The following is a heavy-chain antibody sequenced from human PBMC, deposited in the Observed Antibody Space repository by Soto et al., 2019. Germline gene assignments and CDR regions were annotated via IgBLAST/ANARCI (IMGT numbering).Heavy chain of an antibody. J-gene: IGHJ4*02. V-gene: IGHV3-30*18. CDR2: ISYDGSNK. Sequence: GGSLRLSCAASGFTFSIYGMHWVRQAPGKGLEWVAVISYDGSNKYYADSVKGRFTISRDNSKNTLYLQMNSLRAEDTAVYYCAKPNGRYFDWLLPFDYWGQGT. CDR3: AKPNGRYFDWLLPFDY. D-gene: IGHD3-9*01. CDR1: GFTFSIYG.